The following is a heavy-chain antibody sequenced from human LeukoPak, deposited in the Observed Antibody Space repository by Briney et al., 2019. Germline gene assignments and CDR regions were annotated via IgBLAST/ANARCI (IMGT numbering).Heavy chain of an antibody. CDR3: ARENCSGGSCYSDY. Sequence: PSETLSLTCTVSGGSISSYYWSWIRQPPGKGLEWIGYIYYNGSTNYNPSLKSRVTISVDTSKNQFSLKLSSVTAADTAVYYCARENCSGGSCYSDYWGQGTLVTVPS. J-gene: IGHJ4*02. V-gene: IGHV4-59*01. D-gene: IGHD2-15*01. CDR2: IYYNGST. CDR1: GGSISSYY.